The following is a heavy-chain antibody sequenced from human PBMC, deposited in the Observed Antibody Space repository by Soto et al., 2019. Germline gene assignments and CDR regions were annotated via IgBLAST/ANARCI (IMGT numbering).Heavy chain of an antibody. CDR3: ARRGYCTNGVCYYGMDV. CDR1: GGPFSVYY. CDR2: INHSGST. J-gene: IGHJ6*02. Sequence: PSETLSLTCAVYGGPFSVYYWTWIRQPPGTGLEWIGEINHSGSTNYNPSLKSRVTISVDTSKNQFSLKLTSVTAADTAVYYCARRGYCTNGVCYYGMDVWGQGTTVTVS. V-gene: IGHV4-34*01. D-gene: IGHD2-8*01.